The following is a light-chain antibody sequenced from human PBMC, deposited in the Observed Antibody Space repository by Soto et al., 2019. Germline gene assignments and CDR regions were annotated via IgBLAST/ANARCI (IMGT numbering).Light chain of an antibody. J-gene: IGKJ1*01. CDR1: QSVSSN. V-gene: IGKV3-15*01. CDR3: QQYNNWGT. Sequence: EIVMXQXPXTLSVSPGERATLSCRASQSVSSNLAWYQQKPGQAPRLLIYGASTRATGIPARFSGSGSGTEFTLTISSLQSEDFAVYYCQQYNNWGTFGQGTKVEIK. CDR2: GAS.